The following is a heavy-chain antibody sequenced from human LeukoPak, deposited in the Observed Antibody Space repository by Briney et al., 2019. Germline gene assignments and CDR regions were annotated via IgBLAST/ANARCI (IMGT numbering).Heavy chain of an antibody. J-gene: IGHJ5*02. V-gene: IGHV4-61*02. CDR2: IYSSGST. D-gene: IGHD6-13*01. Sequence: SETLSLTCSVSGGSISSGSYYWSWIRQPAGKGLEWIGRIYSSGSTNYNPSLKSRVTISVDTSKNQFSLKLSSVTAADTAVYYCARAGLGIATKFDPWGQGTLVTVSS. CDR1: GGSISSGSYY. CDR3: ARAGLGIATKFDP.